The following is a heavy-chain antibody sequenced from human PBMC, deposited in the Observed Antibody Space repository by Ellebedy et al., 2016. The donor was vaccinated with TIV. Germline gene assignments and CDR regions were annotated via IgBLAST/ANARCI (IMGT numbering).Heavy chain of an antibody. J-gene: IGHJ3*02. D-gene: IGHD6-19*01. CDR3: AKEGYSSGWYGGAFEI. V-gene: IGHV3-23*01. CDR2: ISASGGSK. Sequence: GESLKISCAASGFTFTNYVMTWVRQAPGKGLEWVSSISASGGSKYYTDSVKGRFTISRDNSKNTLYLQMNSLRAEDTAVYYCAKEGYSSGWYGGAFEIWGQGTKVTVSS. CDR1: GFTFTNYV.